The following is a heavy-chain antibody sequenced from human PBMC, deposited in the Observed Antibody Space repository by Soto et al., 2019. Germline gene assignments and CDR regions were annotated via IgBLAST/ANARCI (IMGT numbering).Heavy chain of an antibody. Sequence: ASVKVSCKASGYTFTSYGISWVRQAPGQGLEWMGWISAYNGNTNYAQKLQGRVTMTTDTSTSTAYMELRSLRSDDMAVYYCAREKGAGLRYFDWLIPYGMDVWGQGTTVTVSS. CDR2: ISAYNGNT. D-gene: IGHD3-9*01. V-gene: IGHV1-18*03. CDR3: AREKGAGLRYFDWLIPYGMDV. J-gene: IGHJ6*02. CDR1: GYTFTSYG.